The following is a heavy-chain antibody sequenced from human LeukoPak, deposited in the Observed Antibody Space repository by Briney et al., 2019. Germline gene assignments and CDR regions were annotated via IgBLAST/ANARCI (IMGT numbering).Heavy chain of an antibody. CDR1: GFTFSTYV. CDR3: VRGTGY. V-gene: IGHV3-64D*06. Sequence: GGSLRLSCSVSGFTFSTYVMHWVRQAPGKGLEYVSAISSNGDNTYYADSVKGRFTISRDNSKNTLYLQMSSLRADDTAVYYCVRGTGYWGPGTLVTVAS. CDR2: ISSNGDNT. J-gene: IGHJ4*01.